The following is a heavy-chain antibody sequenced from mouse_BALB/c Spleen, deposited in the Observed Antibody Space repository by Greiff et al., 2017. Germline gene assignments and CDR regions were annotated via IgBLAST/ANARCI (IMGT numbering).Heavy chain of an antibody. CDR1: GYTFTSYV. J-gene: IGHJ2*01. CDR2: INPYNDGT. D-gene: IGHD1-1*01. CDR3: ARENYYGSSYVDY. V-gene: IGHV1-14*01. Sequence: EVQLQQSGPELVKPGASVKMSCKASGYTFTSYVMHWVKQKPGQGLEWIGYINPYNDGTKYNEKFKGKATLTSDKSSSTAYMELSSLTSEDSAVYYCARENYYGSSYVDYWGQGTTLTVSS.